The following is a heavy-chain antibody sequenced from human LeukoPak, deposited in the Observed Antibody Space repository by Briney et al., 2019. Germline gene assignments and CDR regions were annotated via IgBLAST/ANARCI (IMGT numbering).Heavy chain of an antibody. CDR2: ISWDGGST. CDR1: GFTFDDYA. D-gene: IGHD3-22*01. V-gene: IGHV3-43D*04. J-gene: IGHJ4*02. Sequence: GGSLRLSCAASGFTFDDYAMHWVRQAPGKGLEWVSLISWDGGSTYYADSVKGRFTISRDNSKNSLYLQMNSLRAEDTALYYCAKEGPLQYYDGSGYYFDYWGQGTLVTVSS. CDR3: AKEGPLQYYDGSGYYFDY.